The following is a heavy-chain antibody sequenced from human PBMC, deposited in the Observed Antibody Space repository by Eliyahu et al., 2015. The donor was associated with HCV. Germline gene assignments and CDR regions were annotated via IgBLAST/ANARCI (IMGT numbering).Heavy chain of an antibody. Sequence: QLQLQESGPGLVKPSETLSLTCTVSGDSISSTNYYWGWIRQPPQKGLEWIGTIYYSGSAYYNPSLKSRVTIFVDTSKSQFSLKLSSVTAADTAVYYCARWRQDGSSWNRKFDNWGQGTLVTVSS. CDR3: ARWRQDGSSWNRKFDN. CDR1: GDSISSTNYY. J-gene: IGHJ4*02. V-gene: IGHV4-39*01. CDR2: IYYSGSA. D-gene: IGHD6-13*01.